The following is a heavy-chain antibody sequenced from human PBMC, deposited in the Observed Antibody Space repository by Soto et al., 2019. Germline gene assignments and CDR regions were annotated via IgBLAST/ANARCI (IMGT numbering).Heavy chain of an antibody. J-gene: IGHJ6*02. D-gene: IGHD3-10*01. CDR1: GYSFTSYW. Sequence: PGESLKISCKGSGYSFTSYWIGWVRQMPGKGLEWMGIIYPGDSDTRYSPSFQGQVTISADKSISTAYLQWSSLKASDTAMYYCARQDGYGSENYYYYYGMDVWGQGTTVTVSS. CDR3: ARQDGYGSENYYYYYGMDV. V-gene: IGHV5-51*01. CDR2: IYPGDSDT.